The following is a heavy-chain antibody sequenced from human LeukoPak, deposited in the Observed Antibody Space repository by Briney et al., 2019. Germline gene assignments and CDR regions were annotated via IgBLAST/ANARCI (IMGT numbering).Heavy chain of an antibody. CDR1: DDSITIYY. V-gene: IGHV4-39*01. J-gene: IGHJ4*02. CDR2: IYYSGST. D-gene: IGHD3-9*01. CDR3: ARQDYDILTGYYPIEYFDY. Sequence: SETLSLTCTVSDDSITIYYWGWIRQPPGKGLEWIGSIYYSGSTYYNPSLKSRVTISVDTSKNQFSLKLSSVTAADTAVYYCARQDYDILTGYYPIEYFDYWGQGTLVTVSS.